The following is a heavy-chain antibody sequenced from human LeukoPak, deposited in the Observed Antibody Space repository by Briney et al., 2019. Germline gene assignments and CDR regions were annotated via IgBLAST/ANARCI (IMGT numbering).Heavy chain of an antibody. CDR2: INHRGDT. Sequence: PSETLSLTCAVYGGSFSTYYWSWIRQSPGKGLEWIAEINHRGDTNYNPSVKSRVTISVDTSKNQFSLKVRSVTAADTAVYYCARGPTISETGYFDSGGKGTLVTVSS. CDR3: ARGPTISETGYFDS. CDR1: GGSFSTYY. J-gene: IGHJ4*02. V-gene: IGHV4-34*01. D-gene: IGHD1-1*01.